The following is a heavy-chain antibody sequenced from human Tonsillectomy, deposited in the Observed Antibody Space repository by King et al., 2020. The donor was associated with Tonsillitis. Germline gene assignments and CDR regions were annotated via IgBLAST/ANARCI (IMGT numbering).Heavy chain of an antibody. D-gene: IGHD6-19*01. J-gene: IGHJ1*01. Sequence: QVQLVESGAEVKKPGASVKVSCKASGYTFTGYYMHWVRQAPGQGLEWMGWINPNSGGTNYAQKFQGRVTMTRDTSITTAYMELSRLRSDDTAMYYCARSRSISVAGTVYFHHWGQGTLVTVSS. CDR2: INPNSGGT. CDR3: ARSRSISVAGTVYFHH. V-gene: IGHV1-2*02. CDR1: GYTFTGYY.